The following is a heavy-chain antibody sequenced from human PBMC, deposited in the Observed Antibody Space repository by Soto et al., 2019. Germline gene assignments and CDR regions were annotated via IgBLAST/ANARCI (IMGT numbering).Heavy chain of an antibody. J-gene: IGHJ4*02. CDR1: GYSFNSNW. CDR2: IYPGDSGT. CDR3: ARLFDTSGWYDY. V-gene: IGHV5-51*01. D-gene: IGHD6-19*01. Sequence: GESLKISCKGSGYSFNSNWIGWVRQMPGKGLERMGIIYPGDSGTRYSPSFQGQVTISADKSITTAYLQWSSLRASDSAMYYCARLFDTSGWYDYWGQGTLVTVSS.